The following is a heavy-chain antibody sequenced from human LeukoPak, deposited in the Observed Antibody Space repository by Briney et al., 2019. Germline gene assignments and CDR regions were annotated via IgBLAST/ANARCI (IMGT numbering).Heavy chain of an antibody. V-gene: IGHV3-30*18. Sequence: GGSLRLSCAASGFTFSSYGMHWVRQAPGKGLEWVAVISYDGSNKYYADSVKGRFTISRDNSKNTLYLRMNSLRAEDTAVYYCAKDYEIGDIVVVPAAPLFDYWGQGTLVTVSS. CDR1: GFTFSSYG. CDR2: ISYDGSNK. J-gene: IGHJ4*02. CDR3: AKDYEIGDIVVVPAAPLFDY. D-gene: IGHD2-2*01.